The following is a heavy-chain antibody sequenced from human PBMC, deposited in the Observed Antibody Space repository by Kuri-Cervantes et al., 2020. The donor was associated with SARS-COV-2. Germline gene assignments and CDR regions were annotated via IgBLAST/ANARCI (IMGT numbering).Heavy chain of an antibody. V-gene: IGHV3-21*01. Sequence: GESLKISCAASGFTFSSYSMNWVRQAPGKGLEWVSSISSSSSYIYYADSVKGRFTISRDNSKNTLYLQMNSLRAEDTAVYYCANGLIWGLDYWGQGTLVTVSS. D-gene: IGHD7-27*01. J-gene: IGHJ4*02. CDR3: ANGLIWGLDY. CDR2: ISSSSSYI. CDR1: GFTFSSYS.